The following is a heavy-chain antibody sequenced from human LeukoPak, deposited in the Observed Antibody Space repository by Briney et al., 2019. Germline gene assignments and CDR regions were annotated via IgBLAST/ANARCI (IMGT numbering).Heavy chain of an antibody. D-gene: IGHD3-16*01. J-gene: IGHJ5*02. CDR2: IYYSGST. Sequence: SETLSLTCTVSGGSISSSSYYWGWIRQPPGKGLEWVGSIYYSGSTYYNPSLKSRVTISVDTSKNQFSLKLSSVTAADTAVYYCARDRGGGTGWFDPWGQGSLVTVSS. CDR3: ARDRGGGTGWFDP. CDR1: GGSISSSSYY. V-gene: IGHV4-39*07.